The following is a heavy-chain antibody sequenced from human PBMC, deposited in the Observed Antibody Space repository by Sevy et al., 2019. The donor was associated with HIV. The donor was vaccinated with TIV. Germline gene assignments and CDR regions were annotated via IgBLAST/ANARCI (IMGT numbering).Heavy chain of an antibody. CDR2: ISAYDGNT. D-gene: IGHD3-10*01. CDR3: ARDSIHLVQGIIITPYYYGMDV. V-gene: IGHV1-18*04. Sequence: ASVKVSCKTSGYTFNTFGINWVRQAPGQGLQWVGWISAYDGNTKFVQNLQGRVSMTTETSTSTVYMELKNLRSDDTAVYYCARDSIHLVQGIIITPYYYGMDVWGQGTTVTVSS. CDR1: GYTFNTFG. J-gene: IGHJ6*02.